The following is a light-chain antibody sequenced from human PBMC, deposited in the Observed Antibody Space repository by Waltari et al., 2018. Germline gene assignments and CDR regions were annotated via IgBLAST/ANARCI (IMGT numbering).Light chain of an antibody. V-gene: IGKV1-33*01. CDR1: QDISKN. J-gene: IGKJ4*01. CDR3: LQYHTFPLT. Sequence: DIQRTQCSSSLIASVGGRVTITCQASQDISKNLHWFQQKPGKAPNLLIYGASSLHTGVPSRFSGSKSGTHFTFTISSLQPEDIATYYCLQYHTFPLTFGGGTKVEIK. CDR2: GAS.